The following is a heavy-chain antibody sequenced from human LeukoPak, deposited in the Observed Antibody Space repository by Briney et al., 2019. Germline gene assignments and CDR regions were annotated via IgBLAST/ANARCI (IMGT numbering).Heavy chain of an antibody. CDR1: GGTFISYA. D-gene: IGHD3-22*01. V-gene: IGHV1-69*13. Sequence: GASVKVSCKASGGTFISYAISWVRQAPGQGLEWMGGIIPIFGTANYAQKFQGRVTITADESTSTAYMELSSLRSEDTAVYYCARGRSSAGYYYDSSGYIFDYWGQGTLVTVSS. J-gene: IGHJ4*02. CDR3: ARGRSSAGYYYDSSGYIFDY. CDR2: IIPIFGTA.